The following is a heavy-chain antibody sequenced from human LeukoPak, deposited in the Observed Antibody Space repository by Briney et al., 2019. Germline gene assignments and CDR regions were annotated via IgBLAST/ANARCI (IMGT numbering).Heavy chain of an antibody. D-gene: IGHD3-22*01. CDR1: GGSFSGYY. CDR2: INHSGST. V-gene: IGHV4-34*01. J-gene: IGHJ4*02. CDR3: ARGVVRYYYDSSGYYLSLNRFDY. Sequence: SETPSLTCAVYGGSFSGYYWSWIRQPPGKGLEWIGEINHSGSTNYNPSLKSRVTISVDTSKNQFSLKLSSVTAADTAVYYCARGVVRYYYDSSGYYLSLNRFDYWGQGTLVTVSS.